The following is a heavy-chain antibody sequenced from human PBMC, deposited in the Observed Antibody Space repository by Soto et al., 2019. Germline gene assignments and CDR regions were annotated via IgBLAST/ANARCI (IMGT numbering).Heavy chain of an antibody. CDR1: GYSISSGYY. D-gene: IGHD4-4*01. Sequence: TLSLTCAVSGYSISSGYYWGWIRQPPGKGLEWIGYIYHSGSTYYNPSLKSRVTISVDRSKNQFSLKLSSVTAADTAVYYCARESKVTSSWFDPWGQGTLVTVSS. CDR3: ARESKVTSSWFDP. J-gene: IGHJ5*02. CDR2: IYHSGST. V-gene: IGHV4-30-2*01.